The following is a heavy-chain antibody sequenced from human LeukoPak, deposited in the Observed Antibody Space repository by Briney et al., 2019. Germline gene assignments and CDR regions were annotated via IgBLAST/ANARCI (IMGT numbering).Heavy chain of an antibody. V-gene: IGHV4-34*01. CDR1: GGSFSGYY. J-gene: IGHJ4*02. CDR2: INHSGST. D-gene: IGHD6-19*01. CDR3: ARKVAGYFDY. Sequence: SETLSLTCAVYGGSFSGYYWSWIRRPPGKGLEWIGEINHSGSTNYNPSLKSRVTISVDTSKNQFSLKLSSVTAADTAVYYCARKVAGYFDYWGQGTLVTVSS.